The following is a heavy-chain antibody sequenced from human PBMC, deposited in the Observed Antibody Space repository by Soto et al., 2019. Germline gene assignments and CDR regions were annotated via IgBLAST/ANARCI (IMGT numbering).Heavy chain of an antibody. CDR3: ARDAPVRYCSSTSCYDWYYGMDV. D-gene: IGHD2-2*01. V-gene: IGHV4-59*01. J-gene: IGHJ6*02. CDR1: GGSISSYY. CDR2: IYYSGST. Sequence: SETLSLTCTVSGGSISSYYWSWIRQPPGKGLEWIGYIYYSGSTNYNPSLKSRVTISVDTSKNQFSLKLSSVTAADTAVYYCARDAPVRYCSSTSCYDWYYGMDVWGQGTTVTVSS.